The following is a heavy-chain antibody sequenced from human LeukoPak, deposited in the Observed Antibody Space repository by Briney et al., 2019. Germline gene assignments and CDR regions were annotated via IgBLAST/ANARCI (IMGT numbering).Heavy chain of an antibody. D-gene: IGHD1-26*01. J-gene: IGHJ4*02. CDR2: IYSGGST. Sequence: GGSLRLSCAASGFTVSSNYMSWVRQAPEKGLEWVSVIYSGGSTYYADSAKGRFTISRDNSKNTPYLQMNSLRAEDTAVYYCARVASGSYYYPFDYWGQGTLVTVSS. CDR1: GFTVSSNY. V-gene: IGHV3-53*01. CDR3: ARVASGSYYYPFDY.